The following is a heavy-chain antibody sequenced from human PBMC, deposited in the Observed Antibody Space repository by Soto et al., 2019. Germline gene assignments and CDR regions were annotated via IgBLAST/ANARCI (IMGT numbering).Heavy chain of an antibody. D-gene: IGHD3-16*01. CDR3: ARHWGRQVFDY. J-gene: IGHJ4*02. CDR1: GGSINSHY. CDR2: IYYIGST. V-gene: IGHV4-59*08. Sequence: SETLSLTCNVSGGSINSHYWTWIRQPPGKGLEWIGYIYYIGSTSYNPSLKSRVTISVDTSKNQFPLKLSSATAADTAVYYCARHWGRQVFDYWGQGTLVTVSS.